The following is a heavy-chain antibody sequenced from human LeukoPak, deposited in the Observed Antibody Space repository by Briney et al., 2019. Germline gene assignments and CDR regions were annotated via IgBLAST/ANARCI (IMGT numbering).Heavy chain of an antibody. Sequence: SETLSLTCTVSGGSISSGGYYWSWIRQPPGKGLEWIGYIYHSVSTYYNPSLKSRVTISVDRSKNQFSLKLSSVTAADTAVYYCARTYSSRGADYWGQGTLVTVSS. J-gene: IGHJ4*02. D-gene: IGHD6-13*01. V-gene: IGHV4-30-2*01. CDR3: ARTYSSRGADY. CDR2: IYHSVST. CDR1: GGSISSGGYY.